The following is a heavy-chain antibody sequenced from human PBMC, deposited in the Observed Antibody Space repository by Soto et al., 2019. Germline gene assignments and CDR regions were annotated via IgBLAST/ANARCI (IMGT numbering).Heavy chain of an antibody. J-gene: IGHJ4*02. CDR2: INHSGST. CDR1: GGSFSGYY. D-gene: IGHD6-6*01. Sequence: QVQLQQWGAGLLKPSETLSLTCAVYGGSFSGYYWSWIRQPPGKGLEWIGEINHSGSTNYNPSLKSRVTISVDTSKSQSALKLSSVTAADTAVYYCARGGSSSYFRRLRGGNFDYWGQGTLVTVAS. V-gene: IGHV4-34*01. CDR3: ARGGSSSYFRRLRGGNFDY.